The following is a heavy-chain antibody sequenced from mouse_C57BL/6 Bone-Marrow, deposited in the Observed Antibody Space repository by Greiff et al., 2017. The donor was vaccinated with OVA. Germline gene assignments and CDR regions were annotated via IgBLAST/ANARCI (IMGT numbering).Heavy chain of an antibody. Sequence: QVHVKQSGAELARPGASVKLSCKASGYTFTSYGISWVKQRTGQGLEWIGEIYPRSGNTYYNEKFKGKATLTADKSSSTAYMELRSLTAEDSAVCFCARSGAMDYWGQGTSVTVSS. V-gene: IGHV1-81*01. CDR1: GYTFTSYG. CDR2: IYPRSGNT. CDR3: ARSGAMDY. J-gene: IGHJ4*01.